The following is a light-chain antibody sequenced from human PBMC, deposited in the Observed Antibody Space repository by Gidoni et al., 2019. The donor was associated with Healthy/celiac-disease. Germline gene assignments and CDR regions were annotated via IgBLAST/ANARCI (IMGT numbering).Light chain of an antibody. CDR3: QAWDTYVV. V-gene: IGLV3-1*01. Sequence: SYELTQPHSVSVSPGQTASITCSGDKLGDKYACWYQQKPGQSPVLVIYQDSKRPSGIPERFSGSNAGNTATLTISGTQAMDEADYYCQAWDTYVVFGGGTKLTVL. CDR2: QDS. J-gene: IGLJ2*01. CDR1: KLGDKY.